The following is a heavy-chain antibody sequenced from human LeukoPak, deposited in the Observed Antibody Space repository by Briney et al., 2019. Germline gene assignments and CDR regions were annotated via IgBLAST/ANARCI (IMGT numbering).Heavy chain of an antibody. CDR3: ARPRGYWYFDL. D-gene: IGHD3-10*01. J-gene: IGHJ2*01. CDR1: GGSISYYY. V-gene: IGHV4-59*01. Sequence: SETLSVTRTVSGGSISYYYWSWIRQPPGKGLEWIGYIYYSGSTNYNPSLRSRVTISVDTSKNQFSLKLTSVTAADTAVYYCARPRGYWYFDLWGRGTLVPVSS. CDR2: IYYSGST.